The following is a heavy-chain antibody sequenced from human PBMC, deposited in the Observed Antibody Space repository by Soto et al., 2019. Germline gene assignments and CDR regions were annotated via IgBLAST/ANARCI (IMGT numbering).Heavy chain of an antibody. D-gene: IGHD2-15*01. CDR3: ARDLSSYCSGGSCGSDAFDI. V-gene: IGHV3-33*01. Sequence: PGGSLRLSXAASGFTFSSYGMHWVRQAPGKGLEWVAVIWYDGSNKYYADSVKGRFTISRDNSKNTLYLQMNSLRAEDTAVYYCARDLSSYCSGGSCGSDAFDIWGQGTMVTVSS. CDR2: IWYDGSNK. CDR1: GFTFSSYG. J-gene: IGHJ3*02.